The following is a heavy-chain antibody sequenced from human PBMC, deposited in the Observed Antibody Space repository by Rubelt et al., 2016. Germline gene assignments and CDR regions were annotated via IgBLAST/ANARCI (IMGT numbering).Heavy chain of an antibody. V-gene: IGHV4-59*08. CDR3: ARLLRSYWYFDL. CDR1: GGSISSYY. CDR2: IYYSGST. Sequence: QVQLQESGPGLVKPSETLSLTCTVSGGSISSYYWSWIRQPPGKGLEWIGYIYYSGSTNYNPSLKSRVTISVDTSKNQFSLTLSSVTAEDTAVHYCARLLRSYWYFDLWGRGTLVTVSS. J-gene: IGHJ2*01.